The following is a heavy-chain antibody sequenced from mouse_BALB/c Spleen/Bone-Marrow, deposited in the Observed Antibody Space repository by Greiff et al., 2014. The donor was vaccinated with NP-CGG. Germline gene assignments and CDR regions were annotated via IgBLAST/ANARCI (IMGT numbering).Heavy chain of an antibody. V-gene: IGHV1-54*01. CDR3: ARFGRYYFDY. Sequence: QVQQKQSGAELVRPGTAVNVSCKASGYAFANYLIEWVKQRPGQGLEWIGVINPGSGGANYNEKFKGKATLTADKSSSTAYMQLSSLTSDDAAVYFCARFGRYYFDYWGQGTTLTVSS. CDR2: INPGSGGA. CDR1: GYAFANYL. J-gene: IGHJ2*01.